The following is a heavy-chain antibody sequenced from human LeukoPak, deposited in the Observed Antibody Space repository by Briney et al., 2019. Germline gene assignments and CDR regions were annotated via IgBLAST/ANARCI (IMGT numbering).Heavy chain of an antibody. Sequence: SETLSLTCAVYGGSFSGYYWSWIRQPPGKGLEWIGEINHDGSTNYNPSLKSRVTISVDTSKNQFSLRLSSVTAADTAVYSCARVRGYNAFDIWGQGTMVTVSS. V-gene: IGHV4-34*01. CDR3: ARVRGYNAFDI. J-gene: IGHJ3*02. CDR1: GGSFSGYY. D-gene: IGHD5-18*01. CDR2: INHDGST.